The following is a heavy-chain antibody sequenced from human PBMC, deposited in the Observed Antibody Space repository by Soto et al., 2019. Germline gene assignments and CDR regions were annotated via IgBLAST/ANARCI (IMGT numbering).Heavy chain of an antibody. CDR3: AKDLYSYGYASLDY. CDR2: ISGSGGST. V-gene: IGHV3-23*01. J-gene: IGHJ4*02. Sequence: EVQLLESGGGLVQPGGSLRLSCAASGFTFSSYAMSWVRQAPGKGLEWVSAISGSGGSTYDADSVKGRFTISRDNSKTTLYLQMNSLRAEDTAVYYCAKDLYSYGYASLDYWGQGTLVTVSS. D-gene: IGHD5-18*01. CDR1: GFTFSSYA.